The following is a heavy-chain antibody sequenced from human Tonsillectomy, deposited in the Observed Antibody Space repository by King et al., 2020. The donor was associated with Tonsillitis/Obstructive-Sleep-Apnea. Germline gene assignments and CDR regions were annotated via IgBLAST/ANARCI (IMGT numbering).Heavy chain of an antibody. V-gene: IGHV1-69*10. CDR2: IIPILGIA. CDR3: AGERVRGVSIRYYYGMDV. D-gene: IGHD3-10*01. J-gene: IGHJ6*02. Sequence: QLVQSGAEVKKPGSSVKVSCKASGGTFSSYAISWVRQAPGQGLEWMGGIIPILGIANYAQKFQGRVTITADKSTSTAYMELSSLRSEDTAVYYCAGERVRGVSIRYYYGMDVWGQGTTVTVSS. CDR1: GGTFSSYA.